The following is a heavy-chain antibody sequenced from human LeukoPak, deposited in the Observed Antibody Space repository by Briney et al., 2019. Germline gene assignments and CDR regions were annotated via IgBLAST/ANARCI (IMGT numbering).Heavy chain of an antibody. CDR3: ARRGSSDAFDI. J-gene: IGHJ3*02. CDR2: ISSSGSTI. CDR1: GFTFSSYE. D-gene: IGHD5-12*01. V-gene: IGHV3-48*03. Sequence: PGRSLRLSCAASGFTFSSYEMNWVRQAPGKGLEWVSYISSSGSTIYYADSVKGRFTISRDNAKNSLYLQMNSLRAEDTAVYYCARRGSSDAFDIWGQGTMVTVSS.